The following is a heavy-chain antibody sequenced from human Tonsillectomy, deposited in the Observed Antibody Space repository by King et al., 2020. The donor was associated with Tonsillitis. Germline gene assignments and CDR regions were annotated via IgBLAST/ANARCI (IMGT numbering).Heavy chain of an antibody. Sequence: VQLVESGGGVVRPGGSLRLSCAASGFTFDDYAMSWVRQAPGKGLEWVSGLNWNGGSTGYADSVKGRFTISRDNAKNSLYLQMNSLRAEDTALYYCARLAWLDPSYFDYWGQGTLVTVSS. CDR2: LNWNGGST. V-gene: IGHV3-20*04. CDR3: ARLAWLDPSYFDY. D-gene: IGHD6-19*01. CDR1: GFTFDDYA. J-gene: IGHJ4*02.